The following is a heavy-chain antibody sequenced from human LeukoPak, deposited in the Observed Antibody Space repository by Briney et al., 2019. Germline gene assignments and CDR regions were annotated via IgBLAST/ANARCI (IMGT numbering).Heavy chain of an antibody. V-gene: IGHV3-48*01. J-gene: IGHJ4*02. CDR3: ARIVVGATPYFDY. Sequence: GGSLRLSCAASGFTFSSYSMNWVRQAPGKGLEWVSYIGSSSSTIYYGDSVKGRFTISRDNAKDSLYLQMNSLRAEDTAVYYCARIVVGATPYFDYWGQGTLVTVSS. D-gene: IGHD1-26*01. CDR1: GFTFSSYS. CDR2: IGSSSSTI.